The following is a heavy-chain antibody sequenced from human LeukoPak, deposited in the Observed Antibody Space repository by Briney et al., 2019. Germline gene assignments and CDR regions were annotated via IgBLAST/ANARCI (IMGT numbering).Heavy chain of an antibody. V-gene: IGHV1-24*01. CDR2: FDPEDGET. CDR1: GYTLTELS. D-gene: IGHD2-21*02. Sequence: ASVKVSCKVSGYTLTELSMHWVRQAPGKRLEWMGGFDPEDGETIYAQKFQGRVTMTEDTSTDTAYMELSSLRSEDTAVYYCASLVTAIRGVDWFDPWGQGTLVTVSS. J-gene: IGHJ5*02. CDR3: ASLVTAIRGVDWFDP.